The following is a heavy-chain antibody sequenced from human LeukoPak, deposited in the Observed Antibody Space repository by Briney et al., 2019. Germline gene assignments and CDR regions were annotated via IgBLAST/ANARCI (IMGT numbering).Heavy chain of an antibody. Sequence: ASVKVSCKASGYTFTSYYMHWVRQAPGQGLEWMGIINPTGGSTTYAQKFQGRVTMTRDTSTSTVYMELSSLRSDDTAVYYCARTAARRFDYWDQGTLVTVSS. V-gene: IGHV1-46*01. D-gene: IGHD6-6*01. J-gene: IGHJ4*02. CDR1: GYTFTSYY. CDR3: ARTAARRFDY. CDR2: INPTGGST.